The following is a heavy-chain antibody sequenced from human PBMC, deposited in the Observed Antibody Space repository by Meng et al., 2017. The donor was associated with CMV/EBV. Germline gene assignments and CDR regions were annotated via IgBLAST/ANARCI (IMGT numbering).Heavy chain of an antibody. CDR2: ISSSSSTI. J-gene: IGHJ6*02. V-gene: IGHV3-48*04. Sequence: LSLTCAASGFTFSSSSMNWVRQAPGKGLEWVSYISSSSSTIYYADSVKGRFTISRDNAKNSLYLQMNSLRAEDTAVYYCARDPPVLRFLEWPTGGMDVWGQGTTVTVSS. CDR3: ARDPPVLRFLEWPTGGMDV. CDR1: GFTFSSSS. D-gene: IGHD3-3*01.